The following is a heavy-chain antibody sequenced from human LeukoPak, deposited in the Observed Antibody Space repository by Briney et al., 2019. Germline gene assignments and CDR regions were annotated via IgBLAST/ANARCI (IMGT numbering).Heavy chain of an antibody. Sequence: PGGSLRLSCAASGFTFSSYWMSWVRQAPGKGLEWVANIKQDGSEKYYVDSVKGRFTISRDNAKNSLYLQMNSLRAEDTAVYYCAREIWAGGSYGGPSYWGQGTLVTVSS. CDR1: GFTFSSYW. CDR3: AREIWAGGSYGGPSY. D-gene: IGHD1-26*01. J-gene: IGHJ4*02. CDR2: IKQDGSEK. V-gene: IGHV3-7*01.